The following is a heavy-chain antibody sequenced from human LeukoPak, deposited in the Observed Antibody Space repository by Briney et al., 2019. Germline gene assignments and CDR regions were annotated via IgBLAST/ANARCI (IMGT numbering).Heavy chain of an antibody. D-gene: IGHD3-16*01. Sequence: PGGSLRLSCAASGFTFSSYAMSWVRQAPGKGLEWVSAISGSGGSTYYADSVKGRFTISRNNSKNTLYLQMNSLRAEDTAVSYCAKDTYSAKISLWGDWGQGTLVTVSS. V-gene: IGHV3-23*01. J-gene: IGHJ4*02. CDR1: GFTFSSYA. CDR2: ISGSGGST. CDR3: AKDTYSAKISLWGD.